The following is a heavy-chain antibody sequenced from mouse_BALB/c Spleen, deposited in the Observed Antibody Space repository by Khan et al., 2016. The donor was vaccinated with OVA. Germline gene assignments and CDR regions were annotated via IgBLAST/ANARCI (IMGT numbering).Heavy chain of an antibody. CDR3: ARVGYNGTMDY. CDR1: GYIFTNYG. V-gene: IGHV9-3-1*01. D-gene: IGHD2-14*01. J-gene: IGHJ4*01. Sequence: QIQLVQSGPELKKPGETVKISCKASGYIFTNYGINWVKQAPGKGLKWMGWINTYTGEPTYADDFKGRFAFSLETSASTAYLQINNLKNEDTATYFCARVGYNGTMDYWGQGTSVTVSS. CDR2: INTYTGEP.